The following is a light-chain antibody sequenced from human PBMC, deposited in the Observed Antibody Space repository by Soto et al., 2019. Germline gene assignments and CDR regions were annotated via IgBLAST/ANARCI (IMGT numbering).Light chain of an antibody. CDR2: GAS. CDR1: QSVSSN. Sequence: EIVMTQSPATLSVSPVERATLSCRASQSVSSNLAWYQQKPGQAPRLLIYGASTRATGIPARFSGSGSGTEFTLPISSRQSEEFAVYYCQQYNNWPPWPFGQGTKVEIK. J-gene: IGKJ1*01. CDR3: QQYNNWPPWP. V-gene: IGKV3-15*01.